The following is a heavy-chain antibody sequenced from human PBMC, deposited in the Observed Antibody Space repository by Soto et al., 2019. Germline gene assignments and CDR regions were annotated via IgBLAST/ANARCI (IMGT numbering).Heavy chain of an antibody. Sequence: GASVKVSCKASGGTFSSYAISWVRQAPGQGLEWMGGIIPIFGTANYAQKFQGRVTITADESTSTAYMELSSLRSEDTAVYYCARDPGVVGATGRYFDYWGQGTLVTVSS. CDR1: GGTFSSYA. CDR2: IIPIFGTA. J-gene: IGHJ4*02. V-gene: IGHV1-69*13. D-gene: IGHD1-26*01. CDR3: ARDPGVVGATGRYFDY.